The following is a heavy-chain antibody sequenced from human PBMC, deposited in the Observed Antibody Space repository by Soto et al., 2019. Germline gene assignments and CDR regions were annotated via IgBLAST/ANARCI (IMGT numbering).Heavy chain of an antibody. Sequence: EVQLVESGGGLVQPGGSLRLSCAASGFTVSSNYMSWVRQAPGKGLEWVSVIYIGGSTYYADSVKGRFTISRDNSKNTLYLQMTSLRAEDTAVYYCASTYGSGSYYKSYFDYWGQGTLVTVSS. CDR1: GFTVSSNY. V-gene: IGHV3-66*01. J-gene: IGHJ4*02. D-gene: IGHD3-10*01. CDR2: IYIGGST. CDR3: ASTYGSGSYYKSYFDY.